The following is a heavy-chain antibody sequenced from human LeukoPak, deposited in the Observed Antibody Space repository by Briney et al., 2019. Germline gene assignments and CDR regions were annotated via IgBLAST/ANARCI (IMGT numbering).Heavy chain of an antibody. J-gene: IGHJ4*02. Sequence: SSETLSLTCAVYGGSFSGYYWSWIRQPPGKGLEWIGEINHSGSTNYNPSLKSRVTISVDTSKNQFSLKLSSVTAADTAVYYCARREYYYDRWGQGTLVTVSS. CDR3: ARREYYYDR. CDR2: INHSGST. CDR1: GGSFSGYY. D-gene: IGHD3-22*01. V-gene: IGHV4-34*01.